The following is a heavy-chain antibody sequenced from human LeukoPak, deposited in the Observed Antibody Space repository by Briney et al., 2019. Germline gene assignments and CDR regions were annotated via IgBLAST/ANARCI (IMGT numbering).Heavy chain of an antibody. CDR1: GGSFSGYY. CDR2: INHSGST. D-gene: IGHD3-10*01. Sequence: PSETLSLTCAVYGGSFSGYYWSWIRQPPEKGLEWIGEINHSGSTNYNPSLKSRVTISVDTSKNQFSLKLSSVTAADTAVYYCARGDRSYYYGSGSYFFWWGQGTLVTVSS. J-gene: IGHJ4*02. CDR3: ARGDRSYYYGSGSYFFW. V-gene: IGHV4-34*01.